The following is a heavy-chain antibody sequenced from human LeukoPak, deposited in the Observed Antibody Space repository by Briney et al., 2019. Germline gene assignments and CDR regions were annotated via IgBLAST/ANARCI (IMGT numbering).Heavy chain of an antibody. CDR1: DYSISSGYY. D-gene: IGHD3-10*01. CDR2: MYHSGNT. V-gene: IGHV4-38-2*02. CDR3: ARDSGTTGEVKFDP. J-gene: IGHJ5*02. Sequence: SETLSFTCTVSDYSISSGYYWGWIRQPPGKGLEWIGSMYHSGNTYYNPSLKSRITISVDTSKNQFSLKLMSVTAADTAVYYCARDSGTTGEVKFDPWGQGTLVTVSS.